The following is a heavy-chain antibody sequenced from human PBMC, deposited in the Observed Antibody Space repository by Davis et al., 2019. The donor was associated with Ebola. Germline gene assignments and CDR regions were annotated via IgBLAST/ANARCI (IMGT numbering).Heavy chain of an antibody. CDR3: ARDIAAAGHYYYYYGMDV. V-gene: IGHV4-4*07. CDR2: IYTSGST. CDR1: GGSISSYY. J-gene: IGHJ6*02. D-gene: IGHD6-13*01. Sequence: PSETLSLTCTVSGGSISSYYWSWIRQPAGKGLEWIGRIYTSGSTNYNPSLKSRVTMSVDTSKNQFSLKLSSVTAADTAVYYCARDIAAAGHYYYYYGMDVWGQGTTVTVSS.